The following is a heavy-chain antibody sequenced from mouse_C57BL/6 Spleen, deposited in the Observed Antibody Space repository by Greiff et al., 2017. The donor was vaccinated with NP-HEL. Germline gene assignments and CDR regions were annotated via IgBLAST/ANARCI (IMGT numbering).Heavy chain of an antibody. J-gene: IGHJ2*01. CDR2: IDPANGNT. Sequence: VQLKQPVAELVRPGASVKLSCTASGFNIKNTYMHWVKQRPEQGLEWIGRIDPANGNTKYAPKFQGKATLTADTSSNTAYLQLSSLTSEDTAIYYCARGGTMVTLKLDYWGQGTTLTVSS. V-gene: IGHV14-3*01. D-gene: IGHD2-2*01. CDR1: GFNIKNTY. CDR3: ARGGTMVTLKLDY.